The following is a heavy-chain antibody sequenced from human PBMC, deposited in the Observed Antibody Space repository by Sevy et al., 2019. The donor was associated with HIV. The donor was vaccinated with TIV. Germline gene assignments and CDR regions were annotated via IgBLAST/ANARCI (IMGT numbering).Heavy chain of an antibody. CDR1: GFKFDDYA. CDR2: ITWDGGRT. J-gene: IGHJ4*02. D-gene: IGHD3-9*01. V-gene: IGHV3-9*01. Sequence: GGSLRLSCTASGFKFDDYAMHWVRQPPGKGLEWVSGITWDGGRTGDANSVKGRFIISRDNTKSFLYLQMNSLRAEDTALYYCAKDLRRGDILTGYLNYWGQGILVTVSS. CDR3: AKDLRRGDILTGYLNY.